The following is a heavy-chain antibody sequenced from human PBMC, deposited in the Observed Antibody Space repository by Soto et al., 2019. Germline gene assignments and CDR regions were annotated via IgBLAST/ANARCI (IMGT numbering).Heavy chain of an antibody. D-gene: IGHD5-12*01. J-gene: IGHJ5*02. Sequence: SETLSLNCTVSGGSIGSDDYYWGWIRQPPGKGLEWIGYTHYSGSTYYNPSLRGRLIISLVTSKNQFSLQLTSVTAADTAVYYCARFGSRDGYNYDTGGNNWFDPWGQGTLVTVSS. CDR2: THYSGST. CDR1: GGSIGSDDYY. V-gene: IGHV4-30-4*01. CDR3: ARFGSRDGYNYDTGGNNWFDP.